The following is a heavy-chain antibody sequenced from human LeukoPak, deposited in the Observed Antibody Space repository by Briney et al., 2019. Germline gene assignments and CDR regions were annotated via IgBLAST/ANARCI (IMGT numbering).Heavy chain of an antibody. CDR3: ARTDSGSWSHMDV. V-gene: IGHV4-39*01. D-gene: IGHD6-13*01. CDR1: GGSISSSSYY. CDR2: IYYSGST. J-gene: IGHJ6*03. Sequence: PSETLSLTCTVSGGSISSSSYYWGWIRQPPGKGLEWIGSIYYSGSTYYNPSLKSRVTISVDTSKNQFSLKLSSVTAADTAVYYCARTDSGSWSHMDVWGKGTTVTVSS.